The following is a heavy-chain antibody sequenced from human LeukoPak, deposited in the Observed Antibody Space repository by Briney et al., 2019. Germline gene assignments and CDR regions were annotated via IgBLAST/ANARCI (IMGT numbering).Heavy chain of an antibody. Sequence: ASVKVSCKVSGYTLTGLSMHWVRRAPGKGLEWMGGFDPEDGETIYAQKFQGRVTMTEDTSTATAYMELSSLRSEDTAVYYCATVTVWANWFDPWGQGTLVTVSS. V-gene: IGHV1-24*01. CDR2: FDPEDGET. D-gene: IGHD3-16*01. CDR3: ATVTVWANWFDP. CDR1: GYTLTGLS. J-gene: IGHJ5*02.